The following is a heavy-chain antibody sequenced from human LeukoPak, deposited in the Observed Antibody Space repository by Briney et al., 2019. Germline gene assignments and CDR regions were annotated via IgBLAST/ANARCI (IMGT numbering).Heavy chain of an antibody. D-gene: IGHD5-24*01. CDR1: GYTFTSYD. Sequence: ASVKVSCKASGYTFTSYDINGVRQATGQGVEWRGGRNANSGKTGYAQKFQGRVTMTKNTSISTAYMELSSLRSDDTAVYYCARVKRWLQFQPFDYWGQGTLVTVSS. V-gene: IGHV1-8*01. J-gene: IGHJ4*02. CDR3: ARVKRWLQFQPFDY. CDR2: RNANSGKT.